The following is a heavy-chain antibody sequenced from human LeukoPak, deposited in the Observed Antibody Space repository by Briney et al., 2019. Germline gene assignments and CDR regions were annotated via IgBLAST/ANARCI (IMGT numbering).Heavy chain of an antibody. CDR2: IYHSGST. CDR1: GYSISSGYY. V-gene: IGHV4-38-2*02. CDR3: ARDTNWNDGGDYFYY. J-gene: IGHJ4*02. Sequence: SETLSLTCTVSGYSISSGYYWGWIRQPPGKGLEWIGSIYHSGSTYYNPSLKSRVTISVDTSKDQFSLKLSSVTAADTAVYYCARDTNWNDGGDYFYYWGQGTLVTVSS. D-gene: IGHD1-1*01.